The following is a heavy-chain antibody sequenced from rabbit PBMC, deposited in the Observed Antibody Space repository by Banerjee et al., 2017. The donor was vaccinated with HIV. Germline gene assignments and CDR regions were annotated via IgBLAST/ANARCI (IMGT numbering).Heavy chain of an antibody. J-gene: IGHJ4*01. Sequence: QEQLEESGGGLVKPEGSLTLTCKASGFDLSSYYYMCWVRQAPGKGLEWIACIYTGSSGTTYYASWARGRFTISKTSSTTVTLQMTSLTAADTATYFCARAIYGGSGVYTLWGPGTLVTVS. CDR1: GFDLSSYYY. CDR3: ARAIYGGSGVYTL. V-gene: IGHV1S45*01. D-gene: IGHD8-1*01. CDR2: IYTGSSGTT.